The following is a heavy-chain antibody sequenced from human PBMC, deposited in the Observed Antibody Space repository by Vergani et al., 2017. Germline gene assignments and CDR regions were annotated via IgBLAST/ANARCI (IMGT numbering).Heavy chain of an antibody. V-gene: IGHV3-30*02. Sequence: QVHLVEAGGGVFQPGGSLRLSCAASGFTFSDYGVHWVRQAPGKGLEWVAFIRIDGSEQYYADSVKGRFTVSRDNSKYTLYLQIHSLRPEDTALYYCARDEKRGYYASDLPYWGQGTLVTVSS. CDR3: ARDEKRGYYASDLPY. CDR1: GFTFSDYG. D-gene: IGHD3-3*01. J-gene: IGHJ4*02. CDR2: IRIDGSEQ.